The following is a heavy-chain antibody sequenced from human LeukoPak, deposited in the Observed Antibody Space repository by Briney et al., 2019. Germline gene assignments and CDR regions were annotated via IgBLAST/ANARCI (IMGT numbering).Heavy chain of an antibody. CDR2: IYHSGST. CDR1: GYSISSGYY. CDR3: ARKRWLPPTMNWFDP. V-gene: IGHV4-38-2*01. D-gene: IGHD5-24*01. Sequence: SETLSLTCAISGYSISSGYYWGWIRQPPGKGLEWIGSIYHSGSTYYNPSLKSRVTISVDTSKNQSSLKLSSVTAADTAVYYCARKRWLPPTMNWFDPWGQGTLVTVSS. J-gene: IGHJ5*02.